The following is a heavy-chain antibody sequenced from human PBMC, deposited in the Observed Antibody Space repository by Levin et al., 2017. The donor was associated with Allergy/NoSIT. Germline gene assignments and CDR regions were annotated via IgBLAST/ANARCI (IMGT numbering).Heavy chain of an antibody. Sequence: GGSLRLSCAASGFSFSSYNMNWVRQAPGQGLEWVSSISTSSNYIFYADSVKGRFTISRDNAKNSLYLQMNTLRTEDTAVYYCVRVEDSSGSYCFDYWGQGILVTVSA. CDR1: GFSFSSYN. CDR3: VRVEDSSGSYCFDY. D-gene: IGHD3-10*01. V-gene: IGHV3-21*01. CDR2: ISTSSNYI. J-gene: IGHJ4*02.